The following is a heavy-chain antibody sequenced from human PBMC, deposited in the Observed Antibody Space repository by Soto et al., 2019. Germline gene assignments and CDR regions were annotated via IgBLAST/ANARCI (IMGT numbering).Heavy chain of an antibody. V-gene: IGHV3-30*18. Sequence: QVQLVESGGGVVQPGRSLRLSCAASGFTFSSYGMHWVRQDPGKGLEWVAVISYDGSNKYYADSVKGRFTISRDNSKNTLYLQMNSLRAEDTAVYYCAKQGVGGWWYFDYWGQGTLVTVSS. D-gene: IGHD2-15*01. CDR1: GFTFSSYG. J-gene: IGHJ4*02. CDR3: AKQGVGGWWYFDY. CDR2: ISYDGSNK.